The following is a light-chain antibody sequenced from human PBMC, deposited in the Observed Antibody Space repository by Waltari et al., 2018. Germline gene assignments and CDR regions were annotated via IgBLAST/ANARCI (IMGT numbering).Light chain of an antibody. J-gene: IGKJ2*01. CDR2: WVT. CDR1: QSVLSKSNNKNY. CDR3: QQCYTFPYT. V-gene: IGKV4-1*01. Sequence: DIVLTQSPDYLAVSLGVRATINCKSRQSVLSKSNNKNYLGCHQQKPGKPPKLLITWVTTRGSVVPDRIGGSGSTKDFTPTISVLQAEDVAFYFCQQCYTFPYTFGQGTQLEIK.